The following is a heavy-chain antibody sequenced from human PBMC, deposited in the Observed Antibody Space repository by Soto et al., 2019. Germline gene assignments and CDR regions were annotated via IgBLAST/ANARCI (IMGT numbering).Heavy chain of an antibody. J-gene: IGHJ4*02. D-gene: IGHD1-1*01. Sequence: EVQLVDSGGGLVQPGGSLRLSCVGSGFIFGNYDMHWVRQGSGERLEWVAVIGSGGDTYYADSVKGRFTISRDNAENSSYLQLNRLRAEDTAVYYCARDRRGYDNEAYFFDYWGQGTLVTVSS. V-gene: IGHV3-13*01. CDR1: GFIFGNYD. CDR3: ARDRRGYDNEAYFFDY. CDR2: IGSGGDT.